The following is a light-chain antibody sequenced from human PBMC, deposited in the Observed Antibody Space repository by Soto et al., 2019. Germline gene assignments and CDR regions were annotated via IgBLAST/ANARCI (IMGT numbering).Light chain of an antibody. CDR1: QGINNS. V-gene: IGKV1-27*01. Sequence: IQMTQAPSALPASGGDRVTITGRARQGINNSLAWYQHKPGKVPKLLIDAASTLQSGLPSRFSGSGSGTDFTLTISSLQPEDVATYYCQKYNSAPMTFGQGTTVEI. CDR2: AAS. CDR3: QKYNSAPMT. J-gene: IGKJ1*01.